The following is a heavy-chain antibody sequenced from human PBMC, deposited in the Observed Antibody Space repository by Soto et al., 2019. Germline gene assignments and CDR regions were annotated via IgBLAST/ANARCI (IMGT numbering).Heavy chain of an antibody. CDR2: MNPNSGNT. CDR3: ARDGGLYDFWSGFYYYYYMDV. CDR1: GYTFTSYD. D-gene: IGHD3-3*01. J-gene: IGHJ6*03. Sequence: QVQLVQSGAEVKKPGASVKVSCKASGYTFTSYDINWVRQATGQGLEWMGWMNPNSGNTGYAQKFEGRVTMTRNTSRSTAYMELSSLRSEDTAVYYCARDGGLYDFWSGFYYYYYMDVWGKGTTVTVSS. V-gene: IGHV1-8*01.